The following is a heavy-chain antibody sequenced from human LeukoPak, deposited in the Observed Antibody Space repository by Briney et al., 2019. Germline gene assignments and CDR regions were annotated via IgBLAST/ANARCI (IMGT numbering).Heavy chain of an antibody. J-gene: IGHJ3*02. D-gene: IGHD3-22*01. V-gene: IGHV4-39*07. CDR2: IYYIGST. CDR3: ARAYKAYYDTSGYYASGAFHI. Sequence: PSETLSLTCTVSGGSISSYYWSWIRQPPGKGLEWIGSIYYIGSTYYNPSLKSRVTISVDTSKNQFSLNLNSVTAADTAVYYCARAYKAYYDTSGYYASGAFHIWGQGTLVTVSS. CDR1: GGSISSYY.